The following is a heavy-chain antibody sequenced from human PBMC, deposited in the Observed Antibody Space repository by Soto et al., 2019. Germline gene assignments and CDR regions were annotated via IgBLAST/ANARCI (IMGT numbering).Heavy chain of an antibody. CDR1: GFTTY. CDR3: ASSRGTFNDY. D-gene: IGHD3-10*01. V-gene: IGHV3-66*01. J-gene: IGHJ4*02. Sequence: EVQLVESGGGLVQPGGSLRLSCAASGFTTYMTWVHQAPEKGLEWVSLIYSGGATYYADSVKGRFTISRDNSKNTLYLQMNSLRPEDTAVYYCASSRGTFNDYWGQGTLVTVSS. CDR2: IYSGGAT.